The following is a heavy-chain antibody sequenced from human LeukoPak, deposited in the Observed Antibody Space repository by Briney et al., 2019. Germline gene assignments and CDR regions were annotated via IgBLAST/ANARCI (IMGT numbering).Heavy chain of an antibody. J-gene: IGHJ6*03. V-gene: IGHV1-46*01. CDR2: INPSGGNT. D-gene: IGHD4-17*01. CDR1: GYTFTSYY. Sequence: GASVKVSCKASGYTFTSYYMHWVRQAPGQGLEWMGVINPSGGNTSYAQKFQGRVIMTRDMSTSTVYMELSSLRSEDTAVYYCAREGGTTVTTDYYYYYMDVWGKGTTVTVSS. CDR3: AREGGTTVTTDYYYYYMDV.